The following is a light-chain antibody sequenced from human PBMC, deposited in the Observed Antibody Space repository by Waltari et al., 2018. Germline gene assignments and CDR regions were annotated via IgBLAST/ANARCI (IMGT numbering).Light chain of an antibody. CDR1: SSDVETLHL. V-gene: IGLV2-23*01. CDR2: ECT. J-gene: IGLJ1*01. Sequence: QSALTQPASVSGSPGQSLPTHCTGLSSDVETLHLVSWYKQYPGKAPKLISFECTKRPSRVSNRFSGSKSGNTASLTISGLQTEDEADYFCCAYAGNSVFGTGTKVTVL. CDR3: CAYAGNSV.